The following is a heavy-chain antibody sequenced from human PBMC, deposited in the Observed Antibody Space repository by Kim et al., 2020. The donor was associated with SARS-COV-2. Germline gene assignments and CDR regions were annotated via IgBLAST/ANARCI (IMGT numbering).Heavy chain of an antibody. D-gene: IGHD2-2*01. J-gene: IGHJ6*02. CDR3: ARNTSDEYYYYGMDV. CDR1: GFTFSDYY. V-gene: IGHV3-11*06. CDR2: ISSSSSYT. Sequence: GGSLRLSCAASGFTFSDYYMSWIRQAPGKGLEWVSYISSSSSYTNYADSVKGRFTISRDNAKNSLYLQMNSLRAEDTAVYYCARNTSDEYYYYGMDVWGQGTTVTVSS.